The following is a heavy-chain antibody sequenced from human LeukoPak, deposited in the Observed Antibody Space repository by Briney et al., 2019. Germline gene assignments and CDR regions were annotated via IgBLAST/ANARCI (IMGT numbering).Heavy chain of an antibody. J-gene: IGHJ4*02. V-gene: IGHV1-2*02. D-gene: IGHD3-3*01. Sequence: ASVKVSCKASGYTFTGYYTHWVRQAPGQGLEWMGWINPNSGGTNYAQKFQGRVTMTRDTSISTAYMELSRLRSGDTAVYYCARSGTFADFWSGCPDYWGQGTLVTVSS. CDR3: ARSGTFADFWSGCPDY. CDR1: GYTFTGYY. CDR2: INPNSGGT.